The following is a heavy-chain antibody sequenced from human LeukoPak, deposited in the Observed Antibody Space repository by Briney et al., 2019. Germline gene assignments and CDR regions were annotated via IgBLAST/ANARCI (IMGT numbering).Heavy chain of an antibody. CDR1: GFTFSSYA. Sequence: PGGSLRLSCAASGFTFSSYAMSWVRQAPGKGLQWVSAISDSGGRTYYADSAKGRFTISRDNSKNTLYIQMNSLRAEDAAVYYCARGGAAAGILEIWGQGTLVTVSS. CDR3: ARGGAAAGILEI. D-gene: IGHD6-13*01. J-gene: IGHJ4*02. CDR2: ISDSGGRT. V-gene: IGHV3-23*01.